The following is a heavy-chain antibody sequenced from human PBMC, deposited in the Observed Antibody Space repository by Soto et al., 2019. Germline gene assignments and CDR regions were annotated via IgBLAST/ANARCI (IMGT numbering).Heavy chain of an antibody. CDR2: IIPIFGTA. J-gene: IGHJ4*02. CDR3: ARALDDYGDYLGRGGTYDFDY. CDR1: GGTFSSYA. D-gene: IGHD4-17*01. Sequence: QVQLVQSGAEVKKPGSSVKVSCKASGGTFSSYAISWVRQAPGQGLEWMGGIIPIFGTANYAQKFQGRVTITADESTSTADMELSSLRSEDTAVYYCARALDDYGDYLGRGGTYDFDYWGQGTLVTVSS. V-gene: IGHV1-69*01.